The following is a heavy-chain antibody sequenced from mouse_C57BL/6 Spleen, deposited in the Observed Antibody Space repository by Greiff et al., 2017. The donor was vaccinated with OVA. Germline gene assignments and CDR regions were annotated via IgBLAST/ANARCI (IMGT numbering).Heavy chain of an antibody. D-gene: IGHD1-1*01. V-gene: IGHV5-16*01. Sequence: EVKLVESEGGLVQPGRSMKLSCTASGFTFSDYYMAWVRQVPEKGLEWVANINYDGSSTYYLDSLKSRFIISRDNAKNILYLQMSSLKSEDTATYYCARETTVVDWYFDVWGTGTTVTVSS. CDR1: GFTFSDYY. CDR2: INYDGSST. J-gene: IGHJ1*03. CDR3: ARETTVVDWYFDV.